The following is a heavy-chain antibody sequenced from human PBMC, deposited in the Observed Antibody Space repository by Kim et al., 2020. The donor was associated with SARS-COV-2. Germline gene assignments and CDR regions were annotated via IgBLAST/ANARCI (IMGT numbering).Heavy chain of an antibody. CDR1: GYSFTSYW. Sequence: GESLKISCKGSGYSFTSYWIGWVRQMPGKGLEWMGIIYPSNSDTRYSPSFQGQVTISVDKSIRTAYLQWSSLKASDTAIYYCARHEDGYLSDFWGQGTLVTVSS. J-gene: IGHJ4*02. D-gene: IGHD5-12*01. CDR3: ARHEDGYLSDF. V-gene: IGHV5-51*01. CDR2: IYPSNSDT.